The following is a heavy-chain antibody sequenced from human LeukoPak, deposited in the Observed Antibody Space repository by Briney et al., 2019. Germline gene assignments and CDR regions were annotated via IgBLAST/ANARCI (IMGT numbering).Heavy chain of an antibody. CDR3: ASGSFGDLSAFDI. D-gene: IGHD3-16*01. J-gene: IGHJ3*02. CDR1: GFTFSSYW. Sequence: GGSLRLSCAASGFTFSSYWMSWVRQAPGKGLEWVANIKQDGSEKYYVDSVKGRFTISRDNAKNSLYLQMNSLRAEDTAVYYCASGSFGDLSAFDIWGQGTMVTVSS. CDR2: IKQDGSEK. V-gene: IGHV3-7*01.